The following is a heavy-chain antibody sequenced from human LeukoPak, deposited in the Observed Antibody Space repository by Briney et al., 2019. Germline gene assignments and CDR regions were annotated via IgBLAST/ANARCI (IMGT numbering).Heavy chain of an antibody. J-gene: IGHJ4*02. V-gene: IGHV3-23*01. D-gene: IGHD3-22*01. CDR2: ISGSGGST. CDR1: GFTFSSYA. CDR3: AKDIPKRDYDSSGYSALN. Sequence: PGGSLRLSCAASGFTFSSYAMSWVRQAPGKGLEWVSAISGSGGSTYYADSVKGRFTISRDNSKNTLYLQMNSLRAEDTAVYYCAKDIPKRDYDSSGYSALNWGQGTLVTVSS.